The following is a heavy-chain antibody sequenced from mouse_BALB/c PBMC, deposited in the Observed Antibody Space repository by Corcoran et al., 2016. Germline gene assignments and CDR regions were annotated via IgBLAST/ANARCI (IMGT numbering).Heavy chain of an antibody. V-gene: IGHV1-66*01. Sequence: QVQLQQSGPELVKPGASVKISCKASGCSFTSYYIHWVKQRPGQGLEWIGWIFPGSGNTKYNEKFKGKATLTADTSSSTAYMQLSSLTSEDSAVYFCARMRDYGQYSFDYWGQGTTLTLSS. J-gene: IGHJ2*01. CDR2: IFPGSGNT. D-gene: IGHD1-2*01. CDR3: ARMRDYGQYSFDY. CDR1: GCSFTSYY.